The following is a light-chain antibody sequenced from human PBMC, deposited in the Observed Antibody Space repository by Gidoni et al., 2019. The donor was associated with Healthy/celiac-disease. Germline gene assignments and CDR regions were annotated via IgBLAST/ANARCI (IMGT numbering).Light chain of an antibody. CDR1: QGIRND. J-gene: IGKJ4*01. Sequence: AIQMTQSPSSLAASVGDRVTITCRASQGIRNDLGWYQQKPGKAPNPLIYAASSLQSGVPSRLSGRGSGTDCTLTISSRQPEDFATYYCLQDYNYPLTFGGGTKVEIK. CDR2: AAS. CDR3: LQDYNYPLT. V-gene: IGKV1-6*01.